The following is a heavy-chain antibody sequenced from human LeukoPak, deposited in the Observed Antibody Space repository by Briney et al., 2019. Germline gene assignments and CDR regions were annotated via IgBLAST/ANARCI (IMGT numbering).Heavy chain of an antibody. Sequence: SETLSLTCTVSGGSISSYYWSWIRQPPGKGLEWIGYIYYSGSTNYNPSLKSRVTISVDTSKNQFSLKLSSVTAADTAVYYCARHGGYSYGWKEYYYMDVWGKGTTVTISS. CDR3: ARHGGYSYGWKEYYYMDV. J-gene: IGHJ6*03. V-gene: IGHV4-59*08. CDR1: GGSISSYY. D-gene: IGHD5-18*01. CDR2: IYYSGST.